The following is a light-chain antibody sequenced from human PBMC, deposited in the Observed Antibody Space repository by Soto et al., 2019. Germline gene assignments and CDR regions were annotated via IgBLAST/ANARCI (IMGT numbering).Light chain of an antibody. J-gene: IGKJ1*01. CDR3: QQRSNWPVT. V-gene: IGKV3-11*01. CDR1: QSVSSY. CDR2: DAS. Sequence: EIVLTQSPATLSLSPGERATLSCRASQSVSSYLAWYQQKPGQAPRLLVYDASNRATGIPARFSGSGSGTDFTLTISSLEPGDFAVYYCQQRSNWPVTFGQGTKVEI.